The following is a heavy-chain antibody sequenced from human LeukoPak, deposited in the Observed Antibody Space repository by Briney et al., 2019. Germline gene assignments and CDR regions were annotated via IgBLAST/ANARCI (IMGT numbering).Heavy chain of an antibody. CDR2: ISYDGSNK. CDR3: EKDLLGYCSSTSCPPEGY. J-gene: IGHJ4*02. Sequence: GGSLRLSCAASGFTFSSYGMHWVRQAPGKGLEWVAVISYDGSNKYYADSVKGRFTISRDNSKNTLYLQMNSLRAEDTAVYYCEKDLLGYCSSTSCPPEGYWGQGTLVTVSS. V-gene: IGHV3-30*18. D-gene: IGHD2-2*01. CDR1: GFTFSSYG.